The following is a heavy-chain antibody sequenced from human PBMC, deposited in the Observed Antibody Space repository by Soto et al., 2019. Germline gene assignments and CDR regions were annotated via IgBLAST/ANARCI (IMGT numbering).Heavy chain of an antibody. CDR1: GGSISSYY. D-gene: IGHD4-4*01. V-gene: IGHV4-59*12. Sequence: PSETLSLTCTVSGGSISSYYWSWIRQPPGKGLEWIGYIYYSGSTNYNPSLKSRVTISVYTSKNQFSLKLSSVTAADTAVYYCARDGYSRYAFDIWGQGTMVTVSS. CDR3: ARDGYSRYAFDI. J-gene: IGHJ3*02. CDR2: IYYSGST.